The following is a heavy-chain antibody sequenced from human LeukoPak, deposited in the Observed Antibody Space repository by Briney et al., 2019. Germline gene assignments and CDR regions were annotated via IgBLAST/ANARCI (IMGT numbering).Heavy chain of an antibody. D-gene: IGHD3-10*01. CDR1: GFTFSNYA. CDR3: AREGWYGEPLSY. V-gene: IGHV3-48*03. CDR2: ISSSSTTI. J-gene: IGHJ4*02. Sequence: TGGSLRLSCAASGFTFSNYAMNWVRQAPGKGLEGVSYISSSSTTIYNADSVEGRFTISRDNAKNLLFLQMSSLRAEDTAVYYCAREGWYGEPLSYWGQGTLVTVSS.